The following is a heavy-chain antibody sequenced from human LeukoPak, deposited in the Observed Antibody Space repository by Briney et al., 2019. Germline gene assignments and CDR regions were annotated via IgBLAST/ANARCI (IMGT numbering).Heavy chain of an antibody. Sequence: LRLSCADSGFTFSDYYMSRIRQAPGKGLEWIGEINHSGSTNYNPSLKSRVTISVDTSKNQFSLKLSSVTAADTAVYYCARNFGVVDYWGQGTLVTVSS. J-gene: IGHJ4*02. CDR1: GFTFSDYY. V-gene: IGHV4-34*01. CDR2: INHSGST. D-gene: IGHD3-10*01. CDR3: ARNFGVVDY.